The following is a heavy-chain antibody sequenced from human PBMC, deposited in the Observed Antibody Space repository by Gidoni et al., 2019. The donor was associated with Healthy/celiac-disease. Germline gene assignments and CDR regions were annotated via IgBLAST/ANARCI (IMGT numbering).Heavy chain of an antibody. CDR3: KSLVPVDY. D-gene: IGHD2-2*01. CDR1: GFTFSSYS. CDR2: ISSSSSTI. Sequence: EVLLVESGGGLVQPGGSLRLSCAASGFTFSSYSMNWVRQAPGKGLEWVSYISSSSSTIYYADSVKGRFTISRDNAKNSLYLQMNRLRDEDTAVYYCKSLVPVDYWGQGTLVTVSS. V-gene: IGHV3-48*02. J-gene: IGHJ4*02.